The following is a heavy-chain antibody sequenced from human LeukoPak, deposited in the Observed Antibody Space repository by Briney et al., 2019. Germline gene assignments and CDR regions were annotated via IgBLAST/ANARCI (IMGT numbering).Heavy chain of an antibody. CDR2: IDFDDDK. J-gene: IGHJ4*02. CDR1: GFALSTSEMC. Sequence: ESGPTLVNPTQTRTLTCTFSGFALSTSEMCVSSIHQPAGQAQEWLARIDFDDDKYYSTSLKTSLTICKDSSKSPVVLTMTNMDPVDTAAYYCARAFPTVTTFDYWGQGTLVTVSS. V-gene: IGHV2-70*11. CDR3: ARAFPTVTTFDY. D-gene: IGHD4-17*01.